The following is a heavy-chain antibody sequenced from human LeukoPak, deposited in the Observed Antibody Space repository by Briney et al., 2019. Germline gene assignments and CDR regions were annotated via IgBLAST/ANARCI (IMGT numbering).Heavy chain of an antibody. CDR1: GGSISSSNW. J-gene: IGHJ6*04. Sequence: PSGTLSLTCADSGGSISSSNWWSWVRQPPGKGLEWIGEIYHSGSTNYNPSLKSRVTISVDRSKNQFSLKLNSVTGADTAMYYCARCTYYYSMDVWGKGTAVAVSS. CDR3: ARCTYYYSMDV. D-gene: IGHD2-21*01. CDR2: IYHSGST. V-gene: IGHV4-4*02.